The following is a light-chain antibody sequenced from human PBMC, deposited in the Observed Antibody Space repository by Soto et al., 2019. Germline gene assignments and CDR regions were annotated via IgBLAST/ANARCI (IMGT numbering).Light chain of an antibody. J-gene: IGLJ2*01. V-gene: IGLV2-14*01. CDR3: SSYTSSNTLV. CDR2: DVS. Sequence: QSALAQPASVSGSPGQSITISCTGTSSDDGGYNYVSWYQQHPGKAPKLMIYDVSTRPSGVSNRFSGSKSGNTASLTISGLQAEDEADYYCSSYTSSNTLVFGGGTKLTVL. CDR1: SSDDGGYNY.